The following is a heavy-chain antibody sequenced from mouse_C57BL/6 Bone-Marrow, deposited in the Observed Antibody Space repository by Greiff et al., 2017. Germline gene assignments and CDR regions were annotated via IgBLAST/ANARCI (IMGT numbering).Heavy chain of an antibody. CDR2: INPSNGGT. J-gene: IGHJ2*01. CDR3: ARWGFYDGYYDY. D-gene: IGHD2-3*01. Sequence: QVQLQQPGTELVKPGASVKLSCKASGYTFTSYWTHWVKQRPGQGLEWIGNINPSNGGTNYNEKFKSKATLTVDKSSSTAYMQLSSLTSEDSAVYYCARWGFYDGYYDYWGQGTTLTVSS. CDR1: GYTFTSYW. V-gene: IGHV1-53*01.